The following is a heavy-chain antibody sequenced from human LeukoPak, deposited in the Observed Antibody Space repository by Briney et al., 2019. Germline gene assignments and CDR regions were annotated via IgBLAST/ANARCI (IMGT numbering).Heavy chain of an antibody. Sequence: PGESLQISGQGSGSSFTSYWIGWVRQVPGKGLEWMGIIYPGDSDTRYNPSFQGQVTISADKSISTASLLWSSLRASDTAMYYCVRHGLGTSWFNFDYWGQGTLVTVSS. V-gene: IGHV5-51*01. CDR1: GSSFTSYW. CDR3: VRHGLGTSWFNFDY. CDR2: IYPGDSDT. J-gene: IGHJ4*02. D-gene: IGHD6-13*01.